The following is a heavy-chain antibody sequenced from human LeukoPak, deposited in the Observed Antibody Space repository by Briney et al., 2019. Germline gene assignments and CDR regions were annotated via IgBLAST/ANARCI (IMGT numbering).Heavy chain of an antibody. CDR3: ARKGDYGCFDY. J-gene: IGHJ4*02. CDR2: IYYSGST. D-gene: IGHD3-16*01. V-gene: IGHV4-59*01. CDR1: GGTISSYY. Sequence: SETLTLTCTVSGGTISSYYWSWIRQPPGKGLEWIGYIYYSGSTNYNPSLKSRVTISVDTSKKQFSLKLSSVTAADTAVYYCARKGDYGCFDYWGQGTLVTVSS.